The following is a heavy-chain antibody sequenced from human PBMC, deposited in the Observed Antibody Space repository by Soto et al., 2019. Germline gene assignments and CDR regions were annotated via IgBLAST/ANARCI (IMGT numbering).Heavy chain of an antibody. J-gene: IGHJ4*02. CDR2: IRHDGSIT. V-gene: IGHV3-74*01. CDR1: GVPLSGYW. CDR3: ARSDYTDH. D-gene: IGHD3-16*01. Sequence: GGSLRLSCAASGVPLSGYWMHWVRQAPGKGLVWVSRIRHDGSITAYADSVKGRFTISRDNAKNTLYLQMNSLRAEDTAVYYCARSDYTDHWGQGTLVTVSS.